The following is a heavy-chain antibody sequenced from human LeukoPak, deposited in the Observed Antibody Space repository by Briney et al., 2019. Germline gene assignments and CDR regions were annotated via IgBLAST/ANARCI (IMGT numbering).Heavy chain of an antibody. V-gene: IGHV3-66*02. CDR1: GFTVSSNY. J-gene: IGHJ4*02. Sequence: GGSLRLSCAASGFTVSSNYMSWVRQAPGEGLEWVSVIYSGGSTYYADSVKGRFTISRDNSKNTLYLQMNSLRAEDTAVHYCASRGKDFWSGYYTGLDYWGQGTLVTVSS. CDR3: ASRGKDFWSGYYTGLDY. D-gene: IGHD3-3*01. CDR2: IYSGGST.